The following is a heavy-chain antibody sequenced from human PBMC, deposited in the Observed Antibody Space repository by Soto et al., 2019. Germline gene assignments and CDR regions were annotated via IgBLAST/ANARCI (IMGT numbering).Heavy chain of an antibody. CDR3: ARDVATSFFDY. D-gene: IGHD5-12*01. V-gene: IGHV4-61*01. CDR1: GGSVSSGSYY. Sequence: SETLSLTCTVSGGSVSSGSYYWSWIRQPPGKGLEWIGYIYYSGSTNYNPSLKSRVTISVDTSKNQFSLKLSSVTAADTAVYHCARDVATSFFDYWGQGTLVTVSS. CDR2: IYYSGST. J-gene: IGHJ4*02.